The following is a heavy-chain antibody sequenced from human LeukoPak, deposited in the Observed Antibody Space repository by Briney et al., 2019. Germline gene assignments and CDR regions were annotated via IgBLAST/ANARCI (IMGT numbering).Heavy chain of an antibody. CDR1: GYSFTNYW. V-gene: IGHV5-51*01. CDR3: ARPYSSGDYFDY. J-gene: IGHJ4*02. D-gene: IGHD6-25*01. CDR2: IFPGDSDT. Sequence: GESLKISCRGSGYSFTNYWIGWVRQMPGKGLEWVGIIFPGDSDTRYSPSFQGQVTISVDKSINTAYLQWSSLKASDTAMYYCARPYSSGDYFDYWGQGTLVTVSS.